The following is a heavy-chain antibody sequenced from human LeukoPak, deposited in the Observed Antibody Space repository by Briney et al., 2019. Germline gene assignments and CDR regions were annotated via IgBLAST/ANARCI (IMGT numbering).Heavy chain of an antibody. Sequence: PSETLSLTCTVSGGSISSYYWSWIRQPPGKGLEWIGYIYTSGSTNYNPSLKSRVTISVDTSKNQFSLKLSSVTAADTAVYYCARHIVVQYYFDYWGQETLVTVSS. J-gene: IGHJ4*02. CDR1: GGSISSYY. CDR2: IYTSGST. V-gene: IGHV4-4*09. CDR3: ARHIVVQYYFDY. D-gene: IGHD2-15*01.